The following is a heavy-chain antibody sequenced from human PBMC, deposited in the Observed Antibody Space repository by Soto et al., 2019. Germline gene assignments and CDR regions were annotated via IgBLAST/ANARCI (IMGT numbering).Heavy chain of an antibody. J-gene: IGHJ5*02. CDR3: ARDSLRDCSGGSCYSWWFDP. CDR1: GYTFTSYG. Sequence: ASVKVSCKASGYTFTSYGISWVRQAPGQGLEWMGWISAYNGNTNYAQKLQGRVTMTTDTSTSTAYMELRSLRSDDTAVYYCARDSLRDCSGGSCYSWWFDPWGQGTLVTSPQ. D-gene: IGHD2-15*01. V-gene: IGHV1-18*01. CDR2: ISAYNGNT.